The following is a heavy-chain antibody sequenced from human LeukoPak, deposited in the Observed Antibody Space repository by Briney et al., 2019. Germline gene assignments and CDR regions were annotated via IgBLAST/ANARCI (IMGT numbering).Heavy chain of an antibody. J-gene: IGHJ4*02. D-gene: IGHD3-10*01. CDR1: GYTFTTYG. V-gene: IGHV1-2*02. CDR3: ARDGGFGELPDY. CDR2: INPNSGGT. Sequence: ASVKVSCKASGYTFTTYGINWVRQAPGQGLEWMGWINPNSGGTNYAQKFQGRVTMTRDTSISTAYMELSRLRSDDTAVYYCARDGGFGELPDYWGQGTLVTVSS.